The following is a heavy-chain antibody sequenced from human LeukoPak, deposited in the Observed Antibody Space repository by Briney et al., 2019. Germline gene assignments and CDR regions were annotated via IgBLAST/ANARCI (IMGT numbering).Heavy chain of an antibody. D-gene: IGHD6-19*01. J-gene: IGHJ4*02. CDR3: ARDVDSSGPFGY. CDR1: GFTFSSYG. CDR2: IWCDGSNK. V-gene: IGHV3-33*01. Sequence: PGRSLRLSCAASGFTFSSYGMHWVRQAPGKGLEWVAVIWCDGSNKYYADSVKGRFTISRDNSKNTLYLQMNSLRAEDTAVYYCARDVDSSGPFGYWGQGTLVTVSS.